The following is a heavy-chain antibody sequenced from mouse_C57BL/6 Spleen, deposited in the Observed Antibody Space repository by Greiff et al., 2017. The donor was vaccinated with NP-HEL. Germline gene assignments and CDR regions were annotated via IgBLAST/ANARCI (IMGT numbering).Heavy chain of an antibody. Sequence: EVKLVESGGGLVQPGGSLKLSCAASGFPFSDYGMAWVRQAPRKGPEWVAFISNLAYSIYYADTVTGRFTISRENAKNALNLEMSSIRSEYTAMYYCARRDGYDGGYFDYWGQGTTLTVSS. CDR1: GFPFSDYG. CDR2: ISNLAYSI. J-gene: IGHJ2*01. V-gene: IGHV5-15*01. CDR3: ARRDGYDGGYFDY. D-gene: IGHD2-2*01.